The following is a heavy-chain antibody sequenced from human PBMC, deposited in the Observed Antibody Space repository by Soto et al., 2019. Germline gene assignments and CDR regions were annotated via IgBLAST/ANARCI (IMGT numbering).Heavy chain of an antibody. CDR2: IYPGDSDT. CDR3: AIIPQQPSYYYYYGMDV. V-gene: IGHV5-51*01. J-gene: IGHJ6*02. D-gene: IGHD6-13*01. CDR1: GYSFTSYL. Sequence: PGDSLKISCKGSGYSFTSYLIGWVRQMPGKGLEWMGIIYPGDSDTRYSPSFQGQVTISADKSISTAYLQWSSLKASDTAMYYCAIIPQQPSYYYYYGMDVWGQGTTVTVSS.